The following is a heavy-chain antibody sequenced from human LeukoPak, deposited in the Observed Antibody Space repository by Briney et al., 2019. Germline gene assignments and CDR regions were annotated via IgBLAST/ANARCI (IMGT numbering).Heavy chain of an antibody. CDR3: AKERGYYGSGSYVDY. CDR1: GFTFSSYA. V-gene: IGHV3-23*01. Sequence: GGSLRLPCAASGFTFSSYAMSWVRQAPGKGLEWVSAISGSGGSTYYADSVKGRFTISRDNSKNTLYLQMNSLRAEGTAVYYCAKERGYYGSGSYVDYWGQGTLVTVSS. J-gene: IGHJ4*02. CDR2: ISGSGGST. D-gene: IGHD3-10*01.